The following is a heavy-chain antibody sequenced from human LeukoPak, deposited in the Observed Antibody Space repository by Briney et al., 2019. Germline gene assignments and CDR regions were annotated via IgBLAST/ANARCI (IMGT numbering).Heavy chain of an antibody. CDR1: GGSISSSNHY. V-gene: IGHV4-39*01. CDR2: IHYSGST. Sequence: PSETLSLTCTVSGGSISSSNHYWGWIRQPPGKGLEWIGSIHYSGSTYYNPSLKSRVTISVDTSKKQFSLNLTSVTAADTAVYYCARQGYGATHDYWGQGTLVTVSS. CDR3: ARQGYGATHDY. J-gene: IGHJ4*02. D-gene: IGHD5-18*01.